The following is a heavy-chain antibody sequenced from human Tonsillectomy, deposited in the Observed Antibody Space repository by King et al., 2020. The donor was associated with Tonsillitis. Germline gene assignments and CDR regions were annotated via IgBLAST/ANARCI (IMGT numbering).Heavy chain of an antibody. D-gene: IGHD6-13*01. CDR3: ARASAAQTLDY. J-gene: IGHJ4*02. CDR1: GESFSGYY. V-gene: IGHV4-34*01. Sequence: VQLQQWGAGLLKPSETLSLTCPVYGESFSGYYWNWIRQPPGKGLEWIGEINRCGSTNYNPSLTSRVPLSVDTSKNQFSLRLSSVTAADTAVYYCARASAAQTLDYWGQGTLVTVSS. CDR2: INRCGST.